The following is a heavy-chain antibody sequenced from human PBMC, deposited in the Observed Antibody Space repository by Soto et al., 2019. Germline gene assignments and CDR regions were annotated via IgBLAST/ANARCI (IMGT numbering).Heavy chain of an antibody. CDR2: INHSGST. D-gene: IGHD4-17*01. V-gene: IGHV4-34*01. Sequence: QVQLQQWGAGRLKPSETLSLTCAVYGGAFSGYYWSWIRPPPGKGLEWIGEINHSGSTNYNPSLKSRVTISVDTSTNKFSLKLSSVTAADTAVYYCSRILVYGDCRTYYYCYYMDVWGKGTTVTVSS. CDR1: GGAFSGYY. J-gene: IGHJ6*03. CDR3: SRILVYGDCRTYYYCYYMDV.